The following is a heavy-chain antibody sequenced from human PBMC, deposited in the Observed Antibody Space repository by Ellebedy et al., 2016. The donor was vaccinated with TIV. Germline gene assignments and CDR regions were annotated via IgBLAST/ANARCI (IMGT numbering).Heavy chain of an antibody. D-gene: IGHD3-22*01. J-gene: IGHJ2*01. CDR3: AKHVSPSYYYLDL. CDR1: GYSFNNYW. Sequence: GGSLRLSCQGSGYSFNNYWIAWVRQMPGKGLEWMGAVWPGDSDARYSPSFEGQVTFSVDRSINTAYLQWSSLKASDTALYYCAKHVSPSYYYLDLWGRGTLVTVSS. V-gene: IGHV5-51*01. CDR2: VWPGDSDA.